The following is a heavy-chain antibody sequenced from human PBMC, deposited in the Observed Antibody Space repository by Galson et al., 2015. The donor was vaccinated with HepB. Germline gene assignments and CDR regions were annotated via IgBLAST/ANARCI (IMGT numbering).Heavy chain of an antibody. D-gene: IGHD3-16*02. CDR3: ARAFMITFGGVIVNYYYGMDV. V-gene: IGHV3-33*08. CDR1: GFTFSSYG. Sequence: SLRLSCAASGFTFSSYGMHWVRQAPGKGLEWVAVIWYDGSNKYYADSVKGRFTISRDNSKNTLYLQMNSLRAEDTAVYYCARAFMITFGGVIVNYYYGMDVWGQGTTVTVSS. CDR2: IWYDGSNK. J-gene: IGHJ6*02.